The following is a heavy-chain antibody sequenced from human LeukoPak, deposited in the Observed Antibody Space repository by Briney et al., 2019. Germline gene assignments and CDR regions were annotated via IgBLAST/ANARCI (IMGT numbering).Heavy chain of an antibody. Sequence: PGGSLRLSCAASGFTFSSYAMSWVRQAPGKGLEWVSAISGSGGSTYYADSVKGRFTISRDNSKNTLYLQMNSLRAEDTAVYYCAKAQLPIVVVVAGRYNWFDPWGQGALVTVSS. V-gene: IGHV3-23*01. J-gene: IGHJ5*02. CDR2: ISGSGGST. CDR1: GFTFSSYA. CDR3: AKAQLPIVVVVAGRYNWFDP. D-gene: IGHD2-15*01.